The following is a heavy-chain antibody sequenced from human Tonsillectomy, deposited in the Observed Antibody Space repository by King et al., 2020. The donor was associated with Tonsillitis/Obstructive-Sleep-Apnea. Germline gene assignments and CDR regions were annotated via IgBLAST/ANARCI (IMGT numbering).Heavy chain of an antibody. CDR2: IDWDDDK. V-gene: IGHV2-70*11. J-gene: IGHJ6*03. D-gene: IGHD2-2*01. CDR1: GFSLSTSGMC. Sequence: VTLKESGPALVKPTQTLTLTCTFSGFSLSTSGMCVSWIRQPPGKALEWLARIDWDDDKYYSTSLKTRLTISKDTSKNQVVLTMTNMDPVDTDTYYCARMLRYCSSTSCYENYYYFYMDVWGKGTTVTVSS. CDR3: ARMLRYCSSTSCYENYYYFYMDV.